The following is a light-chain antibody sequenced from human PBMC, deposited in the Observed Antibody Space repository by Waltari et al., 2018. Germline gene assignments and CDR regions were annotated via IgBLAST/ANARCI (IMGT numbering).Light chain of an antibody. Sequence: DIVMTQSPDSLAVSLGERATINCKSSKNILYSTNNKNYLAWYQLKRGQPPKLLIDWASTRESGVPDRFSGSGSGTDFTLTISTLQAEDVAVYYCQQYYSSFTFGGGTKVEIK. CDR3: QQYYSSFT. CDR1: KNILYSTNNKNY. V-gene: IGKV4-1*01. J-gene: IGKJ4*01. CDR2: WAS.